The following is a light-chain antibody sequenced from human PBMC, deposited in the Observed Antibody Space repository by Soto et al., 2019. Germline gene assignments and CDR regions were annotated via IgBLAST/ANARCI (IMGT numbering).Light chain of an antibody. V-gene: IGLV2-14*01. CDR1: SSDVGGYNY. Sequence: QSVLTQPASVSGSPEHSITISCTGTSSDVGGYNYVSWYQQHPGKAPKLMIYEVSNRPSGVSNRFSGSKSGNTASLTISGLQAEDEADYYCSSYTSSSTGVVFGGGTKVTVL. J-gene: IGLJ2*01. CDR3: SSYTSSSTGVV. CDR2: EVS.